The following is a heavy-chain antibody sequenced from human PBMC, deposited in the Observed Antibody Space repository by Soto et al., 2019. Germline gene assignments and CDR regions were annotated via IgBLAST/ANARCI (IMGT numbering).Heavy chain of an antibody. V-gene: IGHV3-33*01. J-gene: IGHJ4*02. CDR3: ARSPAGYSYGYGADY. CDR2: IWYDGSNK. CDR1: GFTFSTYG. Sequence: GGSLRLSCAASGFTFSTYGMHWVRQAPGKGLEWVAVIWYDGSNKYYADSVKGRFTISRDNSYNTLYLQMNSPRAEDTAVYYCARSPAGYSYGYGADYWGQGTLVTVSS. D-gene: IGHD5-18*01.